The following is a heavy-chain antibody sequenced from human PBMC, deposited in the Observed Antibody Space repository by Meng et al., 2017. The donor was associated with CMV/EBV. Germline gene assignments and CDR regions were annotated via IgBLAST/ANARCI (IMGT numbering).Heavy chain of an antibody. J-gene: IGHJ6*02. D-gene: IGHD5-24*01. CDR3: ARHVVKDGYYYYYGMDV. CDR2: IYPGDSDT. V-gene: IGHV5-51*01. CDR1: GYSFTSYW. Sequence: KVSCKGSGYSFTSYWIGWVRQMPGKGLEWMGIIYPGDSDTRYSPSFQGQVTISADKSISTAYLQWSSLKASDTAMYYCARHVVKDGYYYYYGMDVWGQGTTVTVSS.